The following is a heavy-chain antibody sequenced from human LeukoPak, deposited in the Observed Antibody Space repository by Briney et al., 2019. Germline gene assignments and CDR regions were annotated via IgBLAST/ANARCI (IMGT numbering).Heavy chain of an antibody. CDR1: GGSISSGGYY. V-gene: IGHV4-31*03. CDR3: ARTGWVTFDAFDI. CDR2: IYYSGST. Sequence: PSETLSLTCTVSGGSISSGGYYWSWIRQHPGKGLEWIGYIYYSGSTYYNPSLKSRVTISIDTSKNQFSLKLSSVTAADTAVYYCARTGWVTFDAFDIWGQGTMVTVSS. D-gene: IGHD4-23*01. J-gene: IGHJ3*02.